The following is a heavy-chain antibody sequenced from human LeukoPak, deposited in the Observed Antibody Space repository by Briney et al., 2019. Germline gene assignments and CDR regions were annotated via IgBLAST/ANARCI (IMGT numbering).Heavy chain of an antibody. Sequence: SETLSLTCTVSGGSFSSYYWSWIRQPPGKGLVWIGYIYYSGSTNYNPSLKSRVTMSIDTSKNQFSLKVTSVTAADTAVYYCAGVDYDSSGYFDYWGQGTPVTVSS. D-gene: IGHD3-22*01. J-gene: IGHJ4*02. V-gene: IGHV4-59*01. CDR3: AGVDYDSSGYFDY. CDR2: IYYSGST. CDR1: GGSFSSYY.